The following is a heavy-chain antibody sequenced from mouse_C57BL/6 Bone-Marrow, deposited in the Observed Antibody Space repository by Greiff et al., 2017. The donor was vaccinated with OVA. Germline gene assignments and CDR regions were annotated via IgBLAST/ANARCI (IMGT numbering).Heavy chain of an antibody. CDR2: IDPSDSYT. D-gene: IGHD2-3*01. Sequence: VQLQQPGAELVKPGASVKLSCKASGYTFTSYWMQRVKQRPGQGLEWIGEIDPSDSYTNYNQKFKGKATLTVDTSSSTAYMQLSSLTSEDSAVYYCAREDGGAYWGQGTLVTVSA. CDR3: AREDGGAY. V-gene: IGHV1-50*01. CDR1: GYTFTSYW. J-gene: IGHJ3*01.